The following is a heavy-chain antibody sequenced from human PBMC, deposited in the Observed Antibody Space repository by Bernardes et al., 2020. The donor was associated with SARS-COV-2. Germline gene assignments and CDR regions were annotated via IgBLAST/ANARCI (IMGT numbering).Heavy chain of an antibody. J-gene: IGHJ4*02. V-gene: IGHV1-2*02. Sequence: ASVKVSCEASGYSFSDFFIHWVRQAPGQGLEWMGWINPKSGGTKFAQSFQDRITMTRDTSINTIYMELSGLRSDDTAVYYCARDYVKYGSGTFYYWGQGTLVTVPS. CDR1: GYSFSDFF. CDR3: ARDYVKYGSGTFYY. D-gene: IGHD3-10*01. CDR2: INPKSGGT.